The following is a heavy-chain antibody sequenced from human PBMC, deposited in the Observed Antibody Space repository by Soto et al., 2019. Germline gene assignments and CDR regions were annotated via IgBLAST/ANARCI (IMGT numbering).Heavy chain of an antibody. Sequence: QVQLVESGGGVVQPERSLRLSCAASGFTFSSYGMHWVRQAPGKGLEWVAVLWYDGSNKYYADYVKGRFTISRDNSKNTLYLQMNSLRDEDTAVYYCARDRKLQQLGHYYYGMDVWGEGNTVTGSS. D-gene: IGHD6-13*01. CDR2: LWYDGSNK. CDR1: GFTFSSYG. CDR3: ARDRKLQQLGHYYYGMDV. J-gene: IGHJ6*04. V-gene: IGHV3-33*01.